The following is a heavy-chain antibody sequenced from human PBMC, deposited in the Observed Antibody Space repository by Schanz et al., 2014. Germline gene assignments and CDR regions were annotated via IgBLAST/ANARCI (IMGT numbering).Heavy chain of an antibody. CDR2: INPIDGST. Sequence: QVQLVQSGAELKNPGASVKVSCKASGYSFSAYYIHWMRQAPGQGLEWMGLINPIDGSTTYVWGFHGRLTMTRDTSTTTVYMDLSTLRSEDTAVYYCARGSCTASGCYDAFDLWGQGTLVTVSS. D-gene: IGHD2-2*01. J-gene: IGHJ3*01. CDR1: GYSFSAYY. CDR3: ARGSCTASGCYDAFDL. V-gene: IGHV1-46*01.